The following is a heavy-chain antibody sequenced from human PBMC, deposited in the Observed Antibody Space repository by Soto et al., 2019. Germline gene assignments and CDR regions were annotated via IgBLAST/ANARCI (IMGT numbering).Heavy chain of an antibody. CDR1: GVSITSYF. CDR2: ISFSGAT. Sequence: PSETLSLTCTLSGVSITSYFWSWIRQTPGKGLDWIGSISFSGATYSNPSLKGRAALSVDTSENHLSLTLNSVTSADTAVYFCAGDRRDGYMQYFEYWAQGNQVTVSS. CDR3: AGDRRDGYMQYFEY. V-gene: IGHV4-59*01. J-gene: IGHJ4*02. D-gene: IGHD5-12*01.